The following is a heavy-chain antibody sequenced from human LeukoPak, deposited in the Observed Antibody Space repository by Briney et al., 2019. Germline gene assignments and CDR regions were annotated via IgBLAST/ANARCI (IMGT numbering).Heavy chain of an antibody. CDR3: ARDNDKVVDH. Sequence: ASVKVSCKPSGYTFSNYGISWVRQAPGQGLEWMGWITAYNGNRLYAQRFQGRITLTTDTSTSTSYMELRSLEYDDTAIYYCARDNDKVVDHWGQGTLVTVSS. V-gene: IGHV1-18*01. J-gene: IGHJ4*01. CDR2: ITAYNGNR. D-gene: IGHD1-1*01. CDR1: GYTFSNYG.